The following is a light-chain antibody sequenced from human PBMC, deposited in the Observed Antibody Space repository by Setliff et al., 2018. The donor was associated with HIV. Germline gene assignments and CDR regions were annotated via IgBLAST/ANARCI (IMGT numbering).Light chain of an antibody. CDR2: DVS. J-gene: IGLJ1*01. CDR3: CSYTGSYTLGV. V-gene: IGLV2-14*03. Sequence: QSVLAQPASVSGSPGQSITISCAGTGSAVGGYNYVSWYQQHPGKAPKLMIYDVSNRPSGVSNRFSGSKSGNTASLTISGLQAEDEADYYCCSYTGSYTLGVFGTGTKVTVL. CDR1: GSAVGGYNY.